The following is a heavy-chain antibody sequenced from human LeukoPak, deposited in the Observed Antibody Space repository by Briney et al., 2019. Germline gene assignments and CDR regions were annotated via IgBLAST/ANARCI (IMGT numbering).Heavy chain of an antibody. Sequence: ASVKVSCKASGYTXTSYYMHWVRQAPGQGLEWMGIINPSGGSTSYAQKFQGRVTMTRDTSTSTVYMELSSLRSKDTAVYYCARDFYYDSSGYSSFFDYWGQGTLVTVSS. D-gene: IGHD3-22*01. CDR3: ARDFYYDSSGYSSFFDY. CDR2: INPSGGST. V-gene: IGHV1-46*01. J-gene: IGHJ4*02. CDR1: GYTXTSYY.